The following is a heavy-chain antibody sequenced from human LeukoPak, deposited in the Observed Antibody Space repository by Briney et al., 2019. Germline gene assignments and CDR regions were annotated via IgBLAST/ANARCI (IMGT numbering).Heavy chain of an antibody. J-gene: IGHJ4*02. Sequence: GGSLRLSCAASGFTFDDYGMSWVRQAPGKGLEWVSGINWNGGSTGYADSVKGRFTISRDNAKNSLYLEMKRLRAEDTALYCCARDDPITMVRGVITPFDYWGQGTLVTVSS. CDR1: GFTFDDYG. D-gene: IGHD3-10*01. CDR2: INWNGGST. V-gene: IGHV3-20*04. CDR3: ARDDPITMVRGVITPFDY.